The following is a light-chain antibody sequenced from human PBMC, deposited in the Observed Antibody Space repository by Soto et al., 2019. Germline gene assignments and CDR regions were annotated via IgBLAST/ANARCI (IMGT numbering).Light chain of an antibody. CDR2: GAS. J-gene: IGKJ3*01. CDR3: QKYVAAPFT. CDR1: QGIAFY. V-gene: IGKV1-27*01. Sequence: DVQMTQSPSSLSASVGDTVTITCRASQGIAFYLAWFQQRPGKAPNLLISGASKLRSGVPSRFSGSGSVTDFTLTINSLQPEDVATYYCQKYVAAPFTLGPGTRVEVK.